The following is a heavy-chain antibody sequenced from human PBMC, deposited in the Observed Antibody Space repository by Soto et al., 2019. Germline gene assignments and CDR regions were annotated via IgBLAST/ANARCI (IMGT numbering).Heavy chain of an antibody. Sequence: QVQLQESGPGLVKPSETLSLTCTVSGGSISSYYWSWIRQPPGKGLEWIGYIYYSGSTNYNPSLKSRVTISVDTSKNQFSLKLSSVTAADTAVYYCARVRVNTYAFDIWGQGTMVTVSS. CDR2: IYYSGST. CDR3: ARVRVNTYAFDI. V-gene: IGHV4-59*01. J-gene: IGHJ3*02. CDR1: GGSISSYY.